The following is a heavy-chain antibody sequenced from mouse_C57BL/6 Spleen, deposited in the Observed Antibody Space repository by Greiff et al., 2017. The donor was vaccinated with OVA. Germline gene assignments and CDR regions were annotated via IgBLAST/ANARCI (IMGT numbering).Heavy chain of an antibody. CDR3: ARGHYDYFYFDY. Sequence: QVQLQQPGAELVKPGASVKMSCKASGYTFTSYWITWVKQRPGQGLEWIGDIYPGSGSTNYNEKFKSKATLTVDTSSSTAYMQLSSLTSEDSAVYYCARGHYDYFYFDYWGQGTTLTVSS. CDR1: GYTFTSYW. CDR2: IYPGSGST. J-gene: IGHJ2*01. V-gene: IGHV1-55*01. D-gene: IGHD2-4*01.